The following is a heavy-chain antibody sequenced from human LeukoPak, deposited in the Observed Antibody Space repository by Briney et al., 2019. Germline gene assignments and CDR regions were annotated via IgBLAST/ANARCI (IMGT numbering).Heavy chain of an antibody. CDR3: AKDGRYSSGWGEYYFDY. V-gene: IGHV3-23*01. Sequence: GGSLRLSCAASGFTFSSYGMSWVRQAPGKGLEWVSAISGSGDSTYYGASVKGRFTISRDNSKNTLYLQMNSLRAEDTAVYYCAKDGRYSSGWGEYYFDYWGQGTLVTVSS. J-gene: IGHJ4*02. CDR2: ISGSGDST. D-gene: IGHD6-19*01. CDR1: GFTFSSYG.